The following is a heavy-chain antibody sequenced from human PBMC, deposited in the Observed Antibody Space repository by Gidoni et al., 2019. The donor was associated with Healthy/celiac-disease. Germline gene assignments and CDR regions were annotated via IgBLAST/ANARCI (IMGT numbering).Heavy chain of an antibody. Sequence: QLQLQESCPGLVKPSETLSLTCTVSGGSISSSSYYWGWIRQPPGKGLEWIGSIYYCGSTYYNPSLKSRVTISVDTSKNQFSLKLSSVTAADTAVYYCARQDGDSYYYYYYMDVWGKGTTVTVSS. D-gene: IGHD4-17*01. CDR3: ARQDGDSYYYYYYMDV. CDR1: GGSISSSSYY. V-gene: IGHV4-39*01. J-gene: IGHJ6*03. CDR2: IYYCGST.